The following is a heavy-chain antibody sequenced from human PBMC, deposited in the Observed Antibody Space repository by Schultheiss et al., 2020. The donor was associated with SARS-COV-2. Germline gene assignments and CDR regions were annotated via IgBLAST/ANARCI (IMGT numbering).Heavy chain of an antibody. CDR2: IYHSGST. CDR1: GGSISSSSYY. Sequence: SQTLSLTCTVSGGSISSSSYYWGWIRQPPGKGLEWIGYIYHSGSTYYNPSLKSRVTISVDRSKNQFSLKLSSVTAADTAVYYCASSLLWFRELGWFDPWGQGTLVTVSS. J-gene: IGHJ5*02. D-gene: IGHD3-10*01. V-gene: IGHV4-30-2*01. CDR3: ASSLLWFRELGWFDP.